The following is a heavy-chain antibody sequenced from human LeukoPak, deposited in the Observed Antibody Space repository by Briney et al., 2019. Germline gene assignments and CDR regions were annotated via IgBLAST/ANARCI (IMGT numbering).Heavy chain of an antibody. D-gene: IGHD2-15*01. J-gene: IGHJ4*02. V-gene: IGHV3-53*01. CDR2: IYAGGNT. CDR3: ARGGYLHYYIDY. CDR1: GLTVSDNY. Sequence: GGSLRLSCAVSGLTVSDNYFSWVRQAPGKGLEWVSVIYAGGNTYYGDSVKGRFTISRDNSKNTLYLQMNSLRAEDTAVYYCARGGYLHYYIDYWGQGTLVTVSS.